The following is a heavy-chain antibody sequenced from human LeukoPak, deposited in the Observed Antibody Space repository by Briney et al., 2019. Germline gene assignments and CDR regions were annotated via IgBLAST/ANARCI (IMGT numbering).Heavy chain of an antibody. J-gene: IGHJ1*01. CDR2: INSDGSST. D-gene: IGHD3-10*01. V-gene: IGHV3-74*03. Sequence: GRSLRLSCAASGFTFCNNWLHWVRQAPGKGLVWVSRINSDGSSTTYADSVKGRFTISRDNAKNTLYLQMNSLRAEDTAVYYCAREDYFGSGSYSSEYFHRWGQGTLVTVSS. CDR1: GFTFCNNW. CDR3: AREDYFGSGSYSSEYFHR.